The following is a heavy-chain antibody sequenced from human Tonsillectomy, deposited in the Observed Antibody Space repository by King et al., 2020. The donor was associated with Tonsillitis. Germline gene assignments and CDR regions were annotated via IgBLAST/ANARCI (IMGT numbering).Heavy chain of an antibody. V-gene: IGHV3-30-3*01. CDR3: AGRDGALDYYYYGMDA. CDR2: ISYDGSNK. CDR1: GFTFSSYA. Sequence: VQLVESGGGVVQPGRSLRLSCAASGFTFSSYAIHWFRQAPGKGREWGADISYDGSNKYYADSVKGRFNISRDNSKNTLYLKMNSLREEDTAVYYCAGRDGALDYYYYGMDAGGQGTSVTASS. D-gene: IGHD4-17*01. J-gene: IGHJ6*02.